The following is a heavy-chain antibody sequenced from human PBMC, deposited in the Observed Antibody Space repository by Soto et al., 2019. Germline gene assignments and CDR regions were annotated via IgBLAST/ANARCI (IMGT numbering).Heavy chain of an antibody. Sequence: EVQLVESGGGLVKPGGSLRLSCAASGFIFTDAWMNWVRQAPGKGLEWVGRIKSKSAGGTTEYAAPVKGRFIISRDDSKNMLYPQMNSLKIDDTAVYYCTTGWSSTDYWGQGTLVTVSS. V-gene: IGHV3-15*01. D-gene: IGHD6-13*01. CDR3: TTGWSSTDY. J-gene: IGHJ4*02. CDR2: IKSKSAGGTT. CDR1: GFIFTDAW.